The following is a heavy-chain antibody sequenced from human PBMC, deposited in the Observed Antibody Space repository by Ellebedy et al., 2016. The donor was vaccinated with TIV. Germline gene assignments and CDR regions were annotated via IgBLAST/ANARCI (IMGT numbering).Heavy chain of an antibody. CDR1: GYTFTGSF. D-gene: IGHD3-3*01. CDR2: INPNSGDT. CDR3: ARAMTIFGVIIHFFDY. Sequence: ASVTVSCXASGYTFTGSFLHWVRQAPGQGLEWMGWINPNSGDTKFAQKFQGRVTMTRDTSINTAYMELSRLKSDDTALYYCARAMTIFGVIIHFFDYWGQGTPVTVSS. V-gene: IGHV1-2*02. J-gene: IGHJ4*02.